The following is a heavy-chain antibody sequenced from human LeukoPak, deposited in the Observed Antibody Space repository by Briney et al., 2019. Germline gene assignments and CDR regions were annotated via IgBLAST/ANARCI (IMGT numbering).Heavy chain of an antibody. J-gene: IGHJ5*02. D-gene: IGHD6-13*01. CDR2: IYTSGST. CDR1: GGSISSGSYY. CDR3: ARVSSSRRGFDP. Sequence: PSETLSLTCTVSGGSISSGSYYWSWIRQPAGKGLEWIGRIYTSGSTNYNPSLKSRVTISVDTSKNQFSLKLSSVTAADTAVYYCARVSSSRRGFDPWGQGTLVTVSS. V-gene: IGHV4-61*02.